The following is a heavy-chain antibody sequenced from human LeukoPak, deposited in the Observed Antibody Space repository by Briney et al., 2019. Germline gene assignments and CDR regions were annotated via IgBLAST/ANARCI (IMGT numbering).Heavy chain of an antibody. D-gene: IGHD3-16*01. CDR3: ASGILRLGEL. CDR2: INPNSGGT. Sequence: ASVKVSCKAPGYTFTSYDINWVRQAPGQGLEWMGRINPNSGGTNYAQKFQGRVTMTRDTSISTAYMELSRLRSDDTAVYYCASGILRLGELWGQGTLVTVSS. V-gene: IGHV1-2*06. J-gene: IGHJ4*02. CDR1: GYTFTSYD.